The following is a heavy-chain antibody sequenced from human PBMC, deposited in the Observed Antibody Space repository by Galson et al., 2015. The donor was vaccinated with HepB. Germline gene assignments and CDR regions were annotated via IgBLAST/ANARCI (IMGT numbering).Heavy chain of an antibody. Sequence: LRLSCAASGFTFSSYAMSWVRQAPGKGLEWVSAISGVGGSTYYADSAKGRFTISRDKSKNTPYLQMNRLRAEDTAVYYCAKDPLGGWFSSHDYWGQGTLVTVSS. V-gene: IGHV3-23*01. D-gene: IGHD6-19*01. CDR1: GFTFSSYA. J-gene: IGHJ4*02. CDR3: AKDPLGGWFSSHDY. CDR2: ISGVGGST.